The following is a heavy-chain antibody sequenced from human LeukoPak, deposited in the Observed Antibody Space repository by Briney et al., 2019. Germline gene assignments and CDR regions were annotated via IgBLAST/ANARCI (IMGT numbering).Heavy chain of an antibody. CDR2: ISYDGSNK. CDR3: ASLPSYSSGWRDY. Sequence: GGSLRLSCAASGFTFSSYGMHWVRQAPGKGLEWVAVISYDGSNKYYADSVKGRFTISRDNSKNTLYLQMNSLRAEDTAVYYCASLPSYSSGWRDYWGQGTLVTVSS. CDR1: GFTFSSYG. D-gene: IGHD6-19*01. J-gene: IGHJ4*02. V-gene: IGHV3-30*03.